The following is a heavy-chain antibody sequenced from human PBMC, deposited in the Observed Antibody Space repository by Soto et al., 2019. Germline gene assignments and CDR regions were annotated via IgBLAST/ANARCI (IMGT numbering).Heavy chain of an antibody. D-gene: IGHD3-16*02. CDR1: VGTFNRYA. CDR2: IIPIFGAP. Sequence: SVKVSCKASVGTFNRYAITWVRQAPGRGLEWMGGIIPIFGAPNYAQQFQDRLTITADGSTTTALMELSSLRSEDTAVYYCARAMKTFGGAIVIPWPLDYWGQGTLVTVSS. J-gene: IGHJ4*02. V-gene: IGHV1-69*13. CDR3: ARAMKTFGGAIVIPWPLDY.